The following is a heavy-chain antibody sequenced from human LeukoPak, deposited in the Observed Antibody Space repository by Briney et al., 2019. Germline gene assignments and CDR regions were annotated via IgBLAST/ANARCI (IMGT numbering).Heavy chain of an antibody. CDR2: ISYDGSTK. Sequence: GRSLRLACAASGFTFSNYGMQWVRQAPGKGLKWVAVISYDGSTKYYADSVKGRFTISRDNSKSTLYLQMNSLRAEDTAVYYCAKESGIRSYGAYFPHWGQGTLVTVSS. J-gene: IGHJ1*01. V-gene: IGHV3-30*18. CDR3: AKESGIRSYGAYFPH. CDR1: GFTFSNYG. D-gene: IGHD4-17*01.